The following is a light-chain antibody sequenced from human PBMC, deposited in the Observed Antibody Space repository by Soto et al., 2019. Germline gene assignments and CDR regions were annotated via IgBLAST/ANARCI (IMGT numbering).Light chain of an antibody. CDR3: HSYARGTLV. Sequence: QSALTQPPSVSGAPGQRVTISCTGSSSNIGADYDVHWYQQLPGAAPKLLIRANTHRPSGVPDRFSASKSGTSASLAITGLQADDEADYYCHSYARGTLVFGGGTKVTVL. J-gene: IGLJ3*02. V-gene: IGLV1-40*01. CDR2: ANT. CDR1: SSNIGADYD.